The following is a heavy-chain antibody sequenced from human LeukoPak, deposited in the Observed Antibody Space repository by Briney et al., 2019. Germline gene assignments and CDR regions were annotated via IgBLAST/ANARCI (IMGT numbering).Heavy chain of an antibody. V-gene: IGHV3-21*01. J-gene: IGHJ5*02. CDR1: GFTFSSYS. Sequence: GGSLRLSCAASGFTFSSYSMNWVRQVPGKGLEWVSFISSSSSYIYYADSVQGRFTNSRDNAKNSLYLQMNSLRAEDTAVYYCARAAIFGWFDPWGQGTLVTVSS. D-gene: IGHD3-9*01. CDR3: ARAAIFGWFDP. CDR2: ISSSSSYI.